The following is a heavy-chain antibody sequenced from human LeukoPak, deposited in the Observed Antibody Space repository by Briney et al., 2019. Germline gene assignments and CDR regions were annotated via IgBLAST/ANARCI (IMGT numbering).Heavy chain of an antibody. D-gene: IGHD1-14*01. CDR1: GFTVITND. Sequence: PGGSLRLSCAASGFTVITNDMTWVRQAPGKELEWVSVLYSDGNTKYADSVQGRFTISRDNSKNTLYLEMNGLSPDDTAVYYCARGVEPLAANTLAYWGQGTLVTVSS. CDR2: LYSDGNT. CDR3: ARGVEPLAANTLAY. V-gene: IGHV3-53*01. J-gene: IGHJ4*02.